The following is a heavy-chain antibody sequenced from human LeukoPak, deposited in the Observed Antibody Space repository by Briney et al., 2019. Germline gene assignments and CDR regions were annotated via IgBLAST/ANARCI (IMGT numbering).Heavy chain of an antibody. CDR2: IYYSGST. CDR1: GGSISSSSYY. CDR3: ASQPWYGGYVQGGDIDY. D-gene: IGHD5-12*01. Sequence: SETLSLTCTVSGGSISSSSYYWGWIRQPPGKGLEWIGSIYYSGSTYYNPSLKSRFTISVDTSKNHFSLKLSSVTAADTAVYYCASQPWYGGYVQGGDIDYWGQGTLVTVSS. V-gene: IGHV4-39*02. J-gene: IGHJ4*02.